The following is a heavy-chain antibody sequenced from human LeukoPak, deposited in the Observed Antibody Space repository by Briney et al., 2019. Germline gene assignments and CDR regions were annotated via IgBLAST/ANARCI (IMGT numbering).Heavy chain of an antibody. Sequence: GGSLRLSCAVSGFTVSSNYMSWVRQAPGKGLEWVSIIHSGGSTYYADSVKGRFTISRDNSKNMLYLQMGSLRAEDMAVYYCARAPRVRYGSGSAPFDYWGQGTLVTVSS. D-gene: IGHD3-10*01. J-gene: IGHJ4*02. V-gene: IGHV3-66*01. CDR1: GFTVSSNY. CDR3: ARAPRVRYGSGSAPFDY. CDR2: IHSGGST.